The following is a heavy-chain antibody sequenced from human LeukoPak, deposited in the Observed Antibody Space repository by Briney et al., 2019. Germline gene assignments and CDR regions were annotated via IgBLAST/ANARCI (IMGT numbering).Heavy chain of an antibody. J-gene: IGHJ4*02. V-gene: IGHV1-2*02. CDR2: INPNSGGT. CDR1: GYTFTGYY. D-gene: IGHD2-15*01. Sequence: ASVKVSFKASGYTFTGYYMHWVRQAPGQGLEWMGWINPNSGGTNYAQKFQGRVTMTRDTSISTAYMELSRLRSDDTAVYYCARNYCSGGSCYSDYWGQGTLVTVSS. CDR3: ARNYCSGGSCYSDY.